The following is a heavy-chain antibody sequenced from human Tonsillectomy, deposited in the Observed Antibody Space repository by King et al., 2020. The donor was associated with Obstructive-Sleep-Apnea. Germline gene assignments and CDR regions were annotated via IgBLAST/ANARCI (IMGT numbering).Heavy chain of an antibody. J-gene: IGHJ4*02. V-gene: IGHV3-30*02. D-gene: IGHD3-22*01. CDR3: AKDYDYYDSGGYPDY. CDR2: IWYDGSNK. CDR1: GFTFSNFG. Sequence: QVQLVESGGGVVQPGRSLRLSCAGSGFTFSNFGMHWVRQAPGKGLDWVAFIWYDGSNKYYGDSVKGRFTISRDNSKNTLYLQMNSLRAEDTAVYYCAKDYDYYDSGGYPDYWGQGTLVTVSS.